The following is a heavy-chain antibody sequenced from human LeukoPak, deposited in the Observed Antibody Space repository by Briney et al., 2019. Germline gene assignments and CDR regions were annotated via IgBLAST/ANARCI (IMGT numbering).Heavy chain of an antibody. CDR3: TKDWRADY. CDR2: INDNGDSR. Sequence: GGSLRLSCAASGFTFDDYAMHWVRQAPGKGLEWVSAINDNGDSRKYAGSVKGRFTISRDNSKNTLYLQMNSLRAEDTALYYCTKDWRADYWGQGTLVTVSS. CDR1: GFTFDDYA. V-gene: IGHV3-23*01. J-gene: IGHJ4*02.